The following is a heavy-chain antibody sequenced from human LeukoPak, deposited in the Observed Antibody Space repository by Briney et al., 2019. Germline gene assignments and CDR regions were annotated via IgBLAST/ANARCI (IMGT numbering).Heavy chain of an antibody. CDR1: GFTFSSCA. D-gene: IGHD1-26*01. CDR2: IIDSGNSL. Sequence: QAGGSLRLSCAASGFTFSSCAMSWVRRAPGKGLEWVSTIIDSGNSLYYADSVEGRFTISRDNSKNTLYLQMNSLRAGDTAVYYCAKDPIFSGSYGVFDSWGQGTLVTVSS. J-gene: IGHJ4*02. V-gene: IGHV3-23*01. CDR3: AKDPIFSGSYGVFDS.